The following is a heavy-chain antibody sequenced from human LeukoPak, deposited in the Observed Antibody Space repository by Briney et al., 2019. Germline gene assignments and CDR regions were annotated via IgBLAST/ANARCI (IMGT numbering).Heavy chain of an antibody. J-gene: IGHJ4*02. CDR3: ARDPYSSSSNFDY. V-gene: IGHV3-11*04. D-gene: IGHD6-6*01. CDR2: ISSSGSTI. Sequence: GGSLRLSCAASGFTFSDYYMSWIRQAPGKGLEWVSYISSSGSTIYYADSVKGRFTISRDNAKNSLYLQMNSLRAEDTAVYYCARDPYSSSSNFDYWGQGTLVTVSS. CDR1: GFTFSDYY.